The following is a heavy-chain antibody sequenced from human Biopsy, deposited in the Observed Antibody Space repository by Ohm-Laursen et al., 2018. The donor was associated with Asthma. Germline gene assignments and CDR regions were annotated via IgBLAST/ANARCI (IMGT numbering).Heavy chain of an antibody. V-gene: IGHV1-3*01. CDR3: ARTYWDFLTGKVNDAFDM. J-gene: IGHJ3*02. CDR1: GYTFINYA. Sequence: ASVKVSCKSSGYTFINYAIHWVRQAPGQRLEWMGWINAGNGNTKYSQKFQGRVTITRDTSASTAYMDLSSLRSEDTAVYYCARTYWDFLTGKVNDAFDMWGQGTMVTVSS. D-gene: IGHD3-9*01. CDR2: INAGNGNT.